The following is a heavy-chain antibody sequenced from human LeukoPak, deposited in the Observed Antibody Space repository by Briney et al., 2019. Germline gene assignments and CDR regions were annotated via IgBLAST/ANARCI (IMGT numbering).Heavy chain of an antibody. V-gene: IGHV4-38-2*02. Sequence: SETLSLTCTVSGDSISSGYYWGWIRQPPGKGLEWIGSLSHSGRTYYNSSLKSRVTISVDTSNNQFSLKLSSVTAADTAVYYCARTYYYDSSGYYSFYWGQGTLVTVSS. D-gene: IGHD3-22*01. J-gene: IGHJ4*02. CDR1: GDSISSGYY. CDR3: ARTYYYDSSGYYSFY. CDR2: LSHSGRT.